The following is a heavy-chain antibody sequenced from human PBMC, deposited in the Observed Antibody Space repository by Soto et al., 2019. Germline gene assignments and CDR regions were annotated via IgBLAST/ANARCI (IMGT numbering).Heavy chain of an antibody. J-gene: IGHJ4*02. V-gene: IGHV2-5*02. CDR1: GFSLSTSGVG. D-gene: IGHD2-15*01. CDR2: IYWDDDK. CDR3: ARARVGYCSGGSCYFDY. Sequence: QITLKESGPTLVKPTQTLTLTCTFSGFSLSTSGVGVGWIRQPPGKALEWLALIYWDDDKRYSPSLKSRLTITKDTSKNQVVLTMTNMDPVDTATYYCARARVGYCSGGSCYFDYWGQGTLVTVSS.